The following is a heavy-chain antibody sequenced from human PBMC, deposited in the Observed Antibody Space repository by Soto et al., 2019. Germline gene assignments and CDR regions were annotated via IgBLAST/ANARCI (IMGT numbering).Heavy chain of an antibody. CDR1: GGSISSGDYY. V-gene: IGHV4-30-4*01. Sequence: SSETLSLTCTVSGGSISSGDYYWSWIRQPPGKGLEWIGYIYYSGSTYYNPSLKSRVTISVDTSKNQFSLKLSSVTAADTAVYYCARGAPPEGYYDFWSGYSTPYYFDYWGQGTLVTVSS. D-gene: IGHD3-3*01. J-gene: IGHJ4*02. CDR3: ARGAPPEGYYDFWSGYSTPYYFDY. CDR2: IYYSGST.